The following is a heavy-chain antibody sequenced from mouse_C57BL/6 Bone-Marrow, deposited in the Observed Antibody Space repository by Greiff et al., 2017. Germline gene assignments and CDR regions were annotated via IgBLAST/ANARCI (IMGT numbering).Heavy chain of an antibody. V-gene: IGHV1-62-2*01. CDR1: GYTFTEYT. CDR3: ARPGGVITTVVPFDY. CDR2: FYPGSGSI. Sequence: QVQLKQSGAELVKPGASVKLSCKASGYTFTEYTIHWVKQRSGQGLEWIGWFYPGSGSIKYNEKFKAKATLTADKSSSTVYIELSSLTSEDSSIYFCARPGGVITTVVPFDYWGQGTTLTVSA. D-gene: IGHD1-1*01. J-gene: IGHJ2*01.